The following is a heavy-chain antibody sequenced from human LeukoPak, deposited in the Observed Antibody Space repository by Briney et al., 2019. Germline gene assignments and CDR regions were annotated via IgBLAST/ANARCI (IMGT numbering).Heavy chain of an antibody. Sequence: SSETLSLTCTVSGGSISSGGYYWSWIRQHPGKGLEWIGYIYYSGSTYYNPSLKSRVTISVDTSKNQFSLKLSSVTAADTAVYYCARGYCSGGSCYPVHYFDYWGQGTLVTVSS. CDR3: ARGYCSGGSCYPVHYFDY. CDR2: IYYSGST. D-gene: IGHD2-15*01. V-gene: IGHV4-31*03. J-gene: IGHJ4*02. CDR1: GGSISSGGYY.